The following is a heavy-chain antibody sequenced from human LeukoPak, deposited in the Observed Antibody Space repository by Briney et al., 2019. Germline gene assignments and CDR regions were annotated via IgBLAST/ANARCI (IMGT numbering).Heavy chain of an antibody. J-gene: IGHJ4*02. CDR1: GGSISSYY. V-gene: IGHV4-59*01. CDR3: ARVSGYDWESFYDY. D-gene: IGHD5-12*01. Sequence: SETLSLTCTVSGGSISSYYWSWIRQPPGKGLEWIGYIYYSGSTNYNPSLKSRVTISVDTSKKQFSLKLRSVTAADTAVYYCARVSGYDWESFYDYWGQGTLVTVSS. CDR2: IYYSGST.